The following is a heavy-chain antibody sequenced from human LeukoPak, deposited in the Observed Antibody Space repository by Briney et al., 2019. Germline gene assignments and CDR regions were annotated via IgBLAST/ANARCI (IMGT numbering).Heavy chain of an antibody. J-gene: IGHJ3*02. Sequence: GGSLRLSCAASGLTFRDYDINWVRQAPGKGLEWVSYISGSGGTIYYADSVRGRFTISRDNAKNSLYLQMNSLRAEDTAVYYCARDLVSGAYTFDIWGQGTMVTVSS. CDR2: ISGSGGTI. D-gene: IGHD3-16*01. V-gene: IGHV3-48*03. CDR1: GLTFRDYD. CDR3: ARDLVSGAYTFDI.